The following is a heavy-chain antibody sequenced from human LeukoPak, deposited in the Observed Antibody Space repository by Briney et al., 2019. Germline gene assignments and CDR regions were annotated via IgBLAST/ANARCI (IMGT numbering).Heavy chain of an antibody. J-gene: IGHJ4*02. D-gene: IGHD7-27*01. Sequence: PGGSLRLSCAASGFTFSHYFMSWIRQAPGKGLEWVSYIGTTASITYYGDSVRGRFTISRDNAKNSLYLQMNSLRAEDTAVCYCARDGDLYYFDYWGQGTLVTVSS. V-gene: IGHV3-11*04. CDR3: ARDGDLYYFDY. CDR1: GFTFSHYF. CDR2: IGTTASIT.